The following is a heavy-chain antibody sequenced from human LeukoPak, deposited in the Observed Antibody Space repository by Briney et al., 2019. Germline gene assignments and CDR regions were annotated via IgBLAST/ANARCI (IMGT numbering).Heavy chain of an antibody. V-gene: IGHV1-69*04. Sequence: SVKVSCKASGGTFSSYAISWVRQAPGQGLEWMGRIIPILGIANYAQKFQGRVTITADKSTSTAYMELSSLRSEDTAVYYCARLGWGRDYYYYYYMDVWGKGTTVTVSS. CDR2: IIPILGIA. CDR3: ARLGWGRDYYYYYYMDV. D-gene: IGHD7-27*01. J-gene: IGHJ6*03. CDR1: GGTFSSYA.